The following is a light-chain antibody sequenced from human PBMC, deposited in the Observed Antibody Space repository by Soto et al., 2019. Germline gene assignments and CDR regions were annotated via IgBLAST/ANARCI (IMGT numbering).Light chain of an antibody. CDR3: QQYGSSPPNT. CDR2: GAS. CDR1: QSVSSNY. J-gene: IGKJ5*01. Sequence: EIVLTQSPDTLSLSPGEGATLSCRASQSVSSNYLAWYQQKPGQAPRLLIYGASSRATGIPDRFSGRGSGTAFSLTISRLEPEHFGMYYCQQYGSSPPNTFGHETRLQI. V-gene: IGKV3-20*01.